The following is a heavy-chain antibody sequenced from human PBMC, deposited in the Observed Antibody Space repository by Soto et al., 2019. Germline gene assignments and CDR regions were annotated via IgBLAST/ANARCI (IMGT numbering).Heavy chain of an antibody. CDR3: ARLAYYDILTGPEIDY. CDR2: MNPNSGST. Sequence: ASVKVSCKASGYAFTSYDINWVRQATGQGLEWMEWMNPNSGSTGYAQKFQGRVTMTRNTSISTAYMELSSLRSEDTAVYYCARLAYYDILTGPEIDYWGQGTLVTVSS. CDR1: GYAFTSYD. D-gene: IGHD3-9*01. J-gene: IGHJ4*02. V-gene: IGHV1-8*01.